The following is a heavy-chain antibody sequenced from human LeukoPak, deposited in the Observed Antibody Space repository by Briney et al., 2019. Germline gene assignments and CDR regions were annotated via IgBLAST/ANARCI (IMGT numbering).Heavy chain of an antibody. Sequence: EASVKVSCKVSGYTLTELSLHWVRQAPGKGLEWMGGFDPEDGETIYAQKFQGRVTMTEDTSTDTAYMELSSLRSEDTAVYYCATDHGIGGYSYGFRYWGQGTLVTVSS. CDR3: ATDHGIGGYSYGFRY. V-gene: IGHV1-24*01. CDR1: GYTLTELS. J-gene: IGHJ4*02. CDR2: FDPEDGET. D-gene: IGHD5-18*01.